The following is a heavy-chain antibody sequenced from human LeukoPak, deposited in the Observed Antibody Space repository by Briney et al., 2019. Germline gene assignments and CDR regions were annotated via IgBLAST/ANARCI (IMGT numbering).Heavy chain of an antibody. CDR2: IYSDGHT. D-gene: IGHD3/OR15-3a*01. V-gene: IGHV3-66*01. J-gene: IGHJ6*02. Sequence: GGSLRLSCAASGFIVSSTYMSWVRQAPGKGLEWVSIIYSDGHTYYADSVKGRLTISRDNSKNTLYLQINSLRAEDTAVYYCARDDFPPNNYYYGGDVGGQGTRVPVSS. CDR1: GFIVSSTY. CDR3: ARDDFPPNNYYYGGDV.